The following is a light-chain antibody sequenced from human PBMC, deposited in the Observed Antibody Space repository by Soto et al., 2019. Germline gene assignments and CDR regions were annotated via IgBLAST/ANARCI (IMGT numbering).Light chain of an antibody. Sequence: DIQLTQSPSSLSASVGDRVTITCRASQDISSYLAWYQQKLGKAPKLLIYGVSNLQSGVPSRFSGSGSGTDFSLTISSLQREDLATYYCQQYYDTLALTFGGGTKVDI. CDR1: QDISSY. CDR3: QQYYDTLALT. CDR2: GVS. V-gene: IGKV1-39*01. J-gene: IGKJ4*01.